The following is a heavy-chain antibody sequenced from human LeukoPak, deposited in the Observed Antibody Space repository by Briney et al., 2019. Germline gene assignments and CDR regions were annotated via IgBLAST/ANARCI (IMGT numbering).Heavy chain of an antibody. CDR1: GGSFSGYY. CDR2: VNNSVST. V-gene: IGHV4-34*01. Sequence: SETLSLTCAVYGGSFSGYYWSWIRQPPGKGLGWIGEVNNSVSTNYNPSPKSRFTISVDTSKNQFSLNLRSCAAAHTPLYYFPSRRTPPRNWFDPWGEGTLVTVSS. D-gene: IGHD1-14*01. J-gene: IGHJ5*02. CDR3: PSRRTPPRNWFDP.